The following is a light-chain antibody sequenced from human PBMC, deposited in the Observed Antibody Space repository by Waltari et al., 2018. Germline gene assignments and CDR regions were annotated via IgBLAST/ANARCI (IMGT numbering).Light chain of an antibody. Sequence: QSALTQPASVSGSPGQSITISCTGTSTDIGTYNFVSWYRQDPGQAPKLLIYDVRWPSGLSHRFSGSKSGATASLTISGLQAEDESYYYCSSYTSRGTLIFGGGTRVTVL. CDR3: SSYTSRGTLI. V-gene: IGLV2-14*01. J-gene: IGLJ2*01. CDR1: STDIGTYNF. CDR2: DVR.